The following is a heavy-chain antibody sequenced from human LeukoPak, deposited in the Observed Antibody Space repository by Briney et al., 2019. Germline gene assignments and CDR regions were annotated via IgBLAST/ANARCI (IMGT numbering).Heavy chain of an antibody. Sequence: SETLSLTCTVSGGSISPLYWGWIRQAPGKGLEFIGYIYYSGSTNFNPSLKSRVTLSVDTSKSQISLKLTSVTAADTAVYYCARGGVAAKYYFDFWGQGTLVSVSS. CDR1: GGSISPLY. V-gene: IGHV4-59*11. CDR3: ARGGVAAKYYFDF. D-gene: IGHD3-10*01. CDR2: IYYSGST. J-gene: IGHJ4*02.